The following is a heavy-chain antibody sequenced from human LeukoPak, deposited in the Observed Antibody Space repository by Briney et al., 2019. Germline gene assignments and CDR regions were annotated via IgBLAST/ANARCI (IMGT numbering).Heavy chain of an antibody. V-gene: IGHV3-33*01. CDR3: ARDSLRWLRYYGMDV. J-gene: IGHJ6*02. CDR2: IWYDGSNK. CDR1: GLTFSSYG. D-gene: IGHD3-22*01. Sequence: GGSLRLSCAASGLTFSSYGMHWVRQAPGKGLEWVAVIWYDGSNKYYADSVKGRFTISRDNSKNTLYLQMNSLRAEDTAVYYCARDSLRWLRYYGMDVWGQGTTVTVSS.